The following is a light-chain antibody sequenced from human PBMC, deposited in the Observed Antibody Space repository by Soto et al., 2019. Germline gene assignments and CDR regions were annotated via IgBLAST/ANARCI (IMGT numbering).Light chain of an antibody. CDR2: DAS. CDR1: QSVNSY. Sequence: IVLTQAPATLSLSPGERATLSCRASQSVNSYLAWYQQKPGQAPRLLIYDASNRATGIPARFSGSGSGTDFTLIIISLEPEDFAIYYCQQRSNWPPVTFGDGTKVEIK. CDR3: QQRSNWPPVT. V-gene: IGKV3-11*01. J-gene: IGKJ4*01.